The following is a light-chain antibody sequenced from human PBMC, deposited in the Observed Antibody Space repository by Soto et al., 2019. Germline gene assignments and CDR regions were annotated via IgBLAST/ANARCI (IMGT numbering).Light chain of an antibody. CDR1: QSVSNY. Sequence: EIVLTQSPATLSLSPGERATLSCRASQSVSNYLAWYQHKPGQAPRLLIDNAANRATGIPTRFIGTGSGTDFTLSINTLEPEDFAVYYCQHLKTFGQGTLLEIK. V-gene: IGKV3-11*01. CDR3: QHLKT. J-gene: IGKJ5*01. CDR2: NAA.